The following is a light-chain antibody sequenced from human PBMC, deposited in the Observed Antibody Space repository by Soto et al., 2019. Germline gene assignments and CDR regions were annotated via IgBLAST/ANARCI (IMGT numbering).Light chain of an antibody. Sequence: IQMTQSPSSLSASVGDRVTITCRASQDVYTFLAWYRQRPGTAPELLIYDASTLQAGVPSRFSGDGFGTHFIISSSSLQPEDIATYYCQNYNKAPLTFGQGTKV. V-gene: IGKV1-27*01. CDR3: QNYNKAPLT. CDR1: QDVYTF. CDR2: DAS. J-gene: IGKJ1*01.